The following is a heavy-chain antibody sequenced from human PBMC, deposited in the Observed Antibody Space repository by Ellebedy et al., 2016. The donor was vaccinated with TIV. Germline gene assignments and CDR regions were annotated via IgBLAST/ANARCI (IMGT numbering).Heavy chain of an antibody. D-gene: IGHD1-1*01. CDR1: GASISSYY. J-gene: IGHJ4*02. V-gene: IGHV4-59*08. CDR2: IYYSGST. CDR3: ARRWTGVSTHLDY. Sequence: MPSETLSLTCFVSGASISSYYWSWIRQSPGKGLEWIGNIYYSGSTNYNPSLKSRVTMTVDPSKDQFSLKLHSVTAADTALYYCARRWTGVSTHLDYWGQGTLVTVSS.